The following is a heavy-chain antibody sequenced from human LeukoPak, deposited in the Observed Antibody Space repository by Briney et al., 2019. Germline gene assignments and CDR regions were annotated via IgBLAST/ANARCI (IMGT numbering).Heavy chain of an antibody. Sequence: ASVKVSCKASGYTFTGYYMHWVRQAPGQGLEWMGWINPNSGGTNYAQKFQGRVTVTRDTSISTAYMELSRLISDDTAVYYCARREALRLAPVVDFDYWGQVTLVTVSS. V-gene: IGHV1-2*02. J-gene: IGHJ4*02. D-gene: IGHD3-16*01. CDR1: GYTFTGYY. CDR2: INPNSGGT. CDR3: ARREALRLAPVVDFDY.